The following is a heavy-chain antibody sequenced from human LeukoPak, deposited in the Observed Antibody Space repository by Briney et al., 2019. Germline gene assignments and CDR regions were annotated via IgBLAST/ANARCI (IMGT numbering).Heavy chain of an antibody. V-gene: IGHV3-30-3*01. CDR3: ARDTATAFDY. J-gene: IGHJ4*02. CDR1: KFTFSTYA. D-gene: IGHD2-21*02. Sequence: GGSLRLSCAASKFTFSTYAMHWVRQAPGKGLEWVAVISYDGSNKYYADSAKGRFTISRDNSKNTLYLQMSSLRAEDTAVYYCARDTATAFDYWGQGTLVTVSS. CDR2: ISYDGSNK.